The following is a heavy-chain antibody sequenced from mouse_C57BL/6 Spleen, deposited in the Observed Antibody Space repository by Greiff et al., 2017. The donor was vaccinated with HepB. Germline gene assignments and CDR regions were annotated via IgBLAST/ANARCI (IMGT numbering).Heavy chain of an antibody. CDR2: ISSGSSTI. D-gene: IGHD4-1*01. V-gene: IGHV5-17*01. CDR3: ARELGYWYFDV. CDR1: GFTFSDYG. J-gene: IGHJ1*03. Sequence: EVMLVESGGGLVKPGESLKLSCAASGFTFSDYGMHWVRQAPEKGLEWVAYISSGSSTIYYADTVKGRFTISRDNAKNTLFLQMTSLRSEDTAMYYCARELGYWYFDVWGTGTTVTVSS.